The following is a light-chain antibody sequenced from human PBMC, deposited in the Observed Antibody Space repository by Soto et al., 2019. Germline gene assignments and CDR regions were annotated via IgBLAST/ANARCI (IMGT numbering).Light chain of an antibody. CDR3: QQYNNYPRT. J-gene: IGKJ1*01. CDR1: QSISSW. V-gene: IGKV1-5*03. Sequence: DIQMTQSPSTLSASVGDRVTITCRASQSISSWLAWYQQKPGKAPNLLIYKASSLESGVPSRFSGSGSGTEFTLTISSLQPDDFAPYYCQQYNNYPRTFGQGTKVEI. CDR2: KAS.